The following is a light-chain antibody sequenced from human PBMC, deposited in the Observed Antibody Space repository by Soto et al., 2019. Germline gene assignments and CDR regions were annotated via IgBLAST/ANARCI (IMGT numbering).Light chain of an antibody. CDR3: QQYGGTPPIT. V-gene: IGKV3-20*01. CDR2: GAS. J-gene: IGKJ5*01. Sequence: ESVLTQSPGTLSLSPGERATLSCRAIQSVSSSYLAWYQQKPGQAPRFLIYGASSRATGIPDRFSGSGSGTDFTLTISRLEPEDFAVYYCQQYGGTPPITFGQGTRLEIK. CDR1: QSVSSSY.